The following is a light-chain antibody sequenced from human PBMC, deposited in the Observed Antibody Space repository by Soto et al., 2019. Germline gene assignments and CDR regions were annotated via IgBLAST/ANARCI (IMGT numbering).Light chain of an antibody. V-gene: IGKV1-5*01. CDR2: YAS. Sequence: DIQMPQSPSTLSASVGDRVTITCRASQSPSNWLAWYQQKPGKAPKLLIYYASSLASGVPTRFSGSGSGTEYTLTLSSLQPVDFATYYCQQYNRSPWPFGQGTKVEIK. CDR3: QQYNRSPWP. CDR1: QSPSNW. J-gene: IGKJ1*01.